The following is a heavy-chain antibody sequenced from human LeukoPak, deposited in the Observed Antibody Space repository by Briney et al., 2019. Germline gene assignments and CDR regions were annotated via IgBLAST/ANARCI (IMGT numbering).Heavy chain of an antibody. CDR2: ISSNGGST. V-gene: IGHV3-64*01. CDR1: GFTFSSYA. D-gene: IGHD5-12*01. CDR3: ARAKLYSGYDFFTYFDY. J-gene: IGHJ4*02. Sequence: TGGSLRLSCAASGFTFSSYAMSWVCQSPGKGLEYVSAISSNGGSTYYANSMKDRFFISRDNSKNTLYLEVGSLRAEDMAVYYCARAKLYSGYDFFTYFDYWGQGTLVTVSS.